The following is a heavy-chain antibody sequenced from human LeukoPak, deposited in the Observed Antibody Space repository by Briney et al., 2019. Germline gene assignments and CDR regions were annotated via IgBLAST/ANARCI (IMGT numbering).Heavy chain of an antibody. Sequence: GGSLRLSCAASGFTFSSYTMSWIRQAPGKGLEWVSAISGSGGSTYYADSVKGRFTISRDNSKNTLYLQMNSLRAEDTAVYYCAKGGYDLYYFDYWGQGTLVTVSS. D-gene: IGHD5-12*01. CDR2: ISGSGGST. CDR1: GFTFSSYT. CDR3: AKGGYDLYYFDY. V-gene: IGHV3-23*01. J-gene: IGHJ4*02.